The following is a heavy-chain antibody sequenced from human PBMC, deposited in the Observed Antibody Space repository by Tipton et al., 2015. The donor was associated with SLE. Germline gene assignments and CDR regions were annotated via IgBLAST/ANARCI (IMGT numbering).Heavy chain of an antibody. Sequence: LRLSCAVYGGSFSGYYWSWIRQPPGKGLEWIGEINHSGSTNYNPSLKSRVTMSVDTSKNQFSLKLSSVTAADTAVYYCAREPVYYYYYMDVWGKGTTVTVSS. V-gene: IGHV4-34*01. CDR3: AREPVYYYYYMDV. CDR1: GGSFSGYY. CDR2: INHSGST. J-gene: IGHJ6*03.